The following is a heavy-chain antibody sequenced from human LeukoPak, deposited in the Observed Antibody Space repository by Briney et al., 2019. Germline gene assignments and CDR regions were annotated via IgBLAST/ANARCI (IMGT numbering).Heavy chain of an antibody. V-gene: IGHV3-33*01. D-gene: IGHD2-8*02. CDR1: GFSFSSNG. Sequence: PGRSLRLSCAASGFSFSSNGIHWVRQAPGKGLEWVSFIQTGGDPKYYADSVRGRFTISRDNSKKTCSLQMDSLRVEDTVTYYCAREASTEIIGGMDVRGQGTTVTVTS. J-gene: IGHJ6*02. CDR3: AREASTEIIGGMDV. CDR2: IQTGGDPK.